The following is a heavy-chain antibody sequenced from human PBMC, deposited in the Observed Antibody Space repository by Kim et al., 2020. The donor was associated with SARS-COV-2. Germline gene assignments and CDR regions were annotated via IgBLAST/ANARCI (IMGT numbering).Heavy chain of an antibody. CDR2: ISSSSSYT. Sequence: GGSLKLSCAASGFTFSDYYMSWIRQAPGKGLEWVSYISSSSSYTNYADSVKGRFTISRDNAKNSLYLQMNSLRAEDTAVYYCVRESRTVDYYDSSGYCDYWGQGTLVTVSS. V-gene: IGHV3-11*05. CDR1: GFTFSDYY. D-gene: IGHD3-22*01. J-gene: IGHJ4*02. CDR3: VRESRTVDYYDSSGYCDY.